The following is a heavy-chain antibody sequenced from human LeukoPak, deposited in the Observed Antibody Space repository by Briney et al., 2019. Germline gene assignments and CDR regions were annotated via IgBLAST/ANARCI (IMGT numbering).Heavy chain of an antibody. D-gene: IGHD3-9*01. CDR3: AKDPRFDDWFDP. Sequence: PGGSLRLSCAASGFTFSSYAMSWVRQAPGKGLEWVSAISGSGGSTYYADSVKGRFTISRDNSKNTLYLQVNSLGAEDTAVYYCAKDPRFDDWFDPWGQGTLVTVSS. J-gene: IGHJ5*02. V-gene: IGHV3-23*01. CDR1: GFTFSSYA. CDR2: ISGSGGST.